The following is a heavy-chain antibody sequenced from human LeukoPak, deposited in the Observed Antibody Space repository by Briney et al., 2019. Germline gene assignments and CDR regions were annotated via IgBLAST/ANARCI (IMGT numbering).Heavy chain of an antibody. CDR1: GSTISRHW. V-gene: IGHV3-7*01. D-gene: IGHD3-9*01. Sequence: PGGSLRLSCATSGSTISRHWMSWVRQAPGRGLEWVANINLDGREKYYVDSVKGRFTISRDNAQNSLYLQMNSLRGEDTAVYYCARDDWGPGDYWGQGTLVTVSS. J-gene: IGHJ4*02. CDR3: ARDDWGPGDY. CDR2: INLDGREK.